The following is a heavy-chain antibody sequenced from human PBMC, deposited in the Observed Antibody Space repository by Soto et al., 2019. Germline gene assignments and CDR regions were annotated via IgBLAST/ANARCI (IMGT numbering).Heavy chain of an antibody. CDR3: ARERIGEPYNWFDP. Sequence: ASVKVSCKASGYTFTNYGISWVRQAPGQGLEWMGWISAYNGNTNYAQKLQGRVTMTTDTSTSTAYMELRSLRSDDTAVYYCARERIGEPYNWFDPWGQGTLVTVSS. J-gene: IGHJ5*02. D-gene: IGHD3-10*01. CDR1: GYTFTNYG. CDR2: ISAYNGNT. V-gene: IGHV1-18*01.